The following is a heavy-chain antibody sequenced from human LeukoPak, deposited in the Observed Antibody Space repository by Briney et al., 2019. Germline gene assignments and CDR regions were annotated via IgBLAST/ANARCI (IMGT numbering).Heavy chain of an antibody. Sequence: SETLSLTCAVYGGSFSGYYWSWIRQPPGKGLEWIGEINHSGSTNYNPSLKSRVTISVDTSKNQFSLKLGSVTAADTAVYYCAGRITMVQGSRTGFDYWGQGTLVTVSS. J-gene: IGHJ4*02. CDR3: AGRITMVQGSRTGFDY. V-gene: IGHV4-34*01. CDR1: GGSFSGYY. D-gene: IGHD3-10*01. CDR2: INHSGST.